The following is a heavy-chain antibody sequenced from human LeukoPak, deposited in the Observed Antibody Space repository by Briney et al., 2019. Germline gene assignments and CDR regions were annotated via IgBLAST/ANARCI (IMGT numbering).Heavy chain of an antibody. CDR2: ISYDGSDK. CDR3: GYYNSGSYSTPDS. V-gene: IGHV3-30*04. CDR1: GFTFSSYA. D-gene: IGHD3-10*01. J-gene: IGHJ5*01. Sequence: GGSLRLSCAASGFTFSSYAMYWVRQAPGKGLEWVAVISYDGSDKFYADSVKGRFTISRDNSKNTLYLQMKTLRSEDTAVYYCGYYNSGSYSTPDSWGQGTQVTVSS.